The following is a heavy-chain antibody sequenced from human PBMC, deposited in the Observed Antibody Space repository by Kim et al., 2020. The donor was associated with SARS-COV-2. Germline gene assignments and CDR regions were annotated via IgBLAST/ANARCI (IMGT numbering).Heavy chain of an antibody. V-gene: IGHV3-15*01. Sequence: GGSLRLSCAASGFTFSNAWMSWVRQAPGKGLEWVGRIKSKTDGGTTDYAAPVKGRFTISRDDSKNTLYLQMNSLKTEDTAVYYCTTDFMGIAAFDIWGQGTMGTVTS. D-gene: IGHD6-13*01. CDR1: GFTFSNAW. J-gene: IGHJ3*02. CDR2: IKSKTDGGTT. CDR3: TTDFMGIAAFDI.